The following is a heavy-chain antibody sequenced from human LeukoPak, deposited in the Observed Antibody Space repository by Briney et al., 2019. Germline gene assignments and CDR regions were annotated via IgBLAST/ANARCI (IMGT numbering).Heavy chain of an antibody. D-gene: IGHD6-13*01. V-gene: IGHV1-3*01. Sequence: ASVKVSCKASGYTFTSYAKHWVRQAPGQRLEWMGWINAGNGNTKYSQKFQGRVTITRDTSASTAYMELSSLRSEDTAVYYCASGSSWSNNWFDPWGQGTLVTVSS. CDR3: ASGSSWSNNWFDP. CDR2: INAGNGNT. J-gene: IGHJ5*02. CDR1: GYTFTSYA.